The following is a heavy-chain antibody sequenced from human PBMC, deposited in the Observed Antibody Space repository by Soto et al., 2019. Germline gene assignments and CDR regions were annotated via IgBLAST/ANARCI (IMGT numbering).Heavy chain of an antibody. CDR2: IYYSGST. Sequence: SETLSLTCTVSGGSISSGDYYWSWIPQPPGKGLEWIGYIYYSGSTYYNPSLKSRVTISVDTSKNQFSLKLSSVTAADTAVYYCARGRVFERYYYDSTGGFDIWGQGTMVTVSS. J-gene: IGHJ3*02. D-gene: IGHD3-22*01. CDR3: ARGRVFERYYYDSTGGFDI. CDR1: GGSISSGDYY. V-gene: IGHV4-30-4*01.